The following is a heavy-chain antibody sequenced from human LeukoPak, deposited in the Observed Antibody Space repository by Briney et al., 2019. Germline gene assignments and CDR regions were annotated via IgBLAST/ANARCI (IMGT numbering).Heavy chain of an antibody. D-gene: IGHD3-3*01. V-gene: IGHV1-2*06. CDR2: ININSGGI. J-gene: IGHJ4*02. CDR1: GYTFIDYW. CDR3: VRDRDGGVGTIDY. Sequence: GASVKVSCKASGYTFIDYWIHWVRQAPGQGLEWMGRININSGGINYAEKFQGRVTMTRATSINTAYMEMSRLRLDGTAVYYCVRDRDGGVGTIDYWGQGTLVPVSS.